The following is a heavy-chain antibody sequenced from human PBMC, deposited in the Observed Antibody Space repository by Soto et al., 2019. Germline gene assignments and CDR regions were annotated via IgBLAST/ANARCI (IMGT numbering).Heavy chain of an antibody. CDR2: INHSGST. CDR3: ARRGRYDSSGYYAFDI. J-gene: IGHJ3*02. D-gene: IGHD3-22*01. Sequence: SETLSLTCAVYGGSFSGYYWSWIRQPPGKGLEWIGEINHSGSTNYNPSLKSRVTISVDTSKNQFSLKLSSVTAADTAVYYCARRGRYDSSGYYAFDIWGQGTMVTVSS. V-gene: IGHV4-34*01. CDR1: GGSFSGYY.